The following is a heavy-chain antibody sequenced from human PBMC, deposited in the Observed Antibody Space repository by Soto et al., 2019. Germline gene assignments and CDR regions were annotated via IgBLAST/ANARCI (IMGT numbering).Heavy chain of an antibody. CDR3: ARDLSNFWSGYSDY. J-gene: IGHJ4*02. CDR2: INAGNGIT. CDR1: GYTFTSYA. V-gene: IGHV1-3*01. Sequence: ASVKVSCKASGYTFTSYAMHWVRQAPGQRLEWMGWINAGNGITKYSQKFQGRVTITRDTSASTAYMKLSTLRSEDTAVYYCARDLSNFWSGYSDYWGQGTLVTVSS. D-gene: IGHD3-3*01.